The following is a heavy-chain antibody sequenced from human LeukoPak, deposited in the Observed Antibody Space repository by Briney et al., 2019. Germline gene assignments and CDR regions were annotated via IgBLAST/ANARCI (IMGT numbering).Heavy chain of an antibody. J-gene: IGHJ4*02. CDR1: GFTFSSYS. CDR2: ISYDGSNK. Sequence: PGGSLRLSCAASGFTFSSYSMHWVRQAPGKGLEWVAVISYDGSNKYYADSVKGRFTISRDNSKNTLYLQMNSLRAEDTAVYYCARDKQLAIDYWGQGNLVTVSS. D-gene: IGHD6-13*01. CDR3: ARDKQLAIDY. V-gene: IGHV3-30*04.